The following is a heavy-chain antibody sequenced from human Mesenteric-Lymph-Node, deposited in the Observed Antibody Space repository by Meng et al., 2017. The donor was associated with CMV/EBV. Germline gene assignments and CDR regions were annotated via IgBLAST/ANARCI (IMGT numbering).Heavy chain of an antibody. D-gene: IGHD3-9*01. J-gene: IGHJ4*02. Sequence: QGTFHQWGEGRLKPPGTLSGTCAVYGGSFSGYYWDWIRQSPEKGLEWIGEINHSGSTTYNPSFTSRIIISVDTSTNQISLNMSSVTAADTAVYYCARGSSYDILTGYFDYWGQGALVTVSS. CDR2: INHSGST. V-gene: IGHV4-34*01. CDR3: ARGSSYDILTGYFDY. CDR1: GGSFSGYY.